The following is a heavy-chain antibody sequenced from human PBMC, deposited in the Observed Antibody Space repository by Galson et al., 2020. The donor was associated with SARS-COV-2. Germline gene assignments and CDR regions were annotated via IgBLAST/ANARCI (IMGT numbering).Heavy chain of an antibody. Sequence: GGSLSLSCAASGFTFSSYEMNWVSQAPRKGLEWVSYISSSGSTIYYEDSVKGRFTISRDNAKNSLYLQMNSLRAEDTAVYYCARGRGYSGSYYVWDYWVQGTLVTVCS. J-gene: IGHJ4*02. CDR3: ARGRGYSGSYYVWDY. CDR2: ISSSGSTI. V-gene: IGHV3-48*03. CDR1: GFTFSSYE. D-gene: IGHD1-26*01.